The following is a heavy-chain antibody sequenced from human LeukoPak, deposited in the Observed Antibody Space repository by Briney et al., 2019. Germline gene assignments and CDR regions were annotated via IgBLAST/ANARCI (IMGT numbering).Heavy chain of an antibody. V-gene: IGHV4-34*01. J-gene: IGHJ4*02. CDR1: GGSFSGYY. CDR2: INHSGST. Sequence: SETLSLTCAVYGGSFSGYYWSWIRQPPGKGLGWIGEINHSGSTNYSPSLKSRVTISVDTSKNQFSLKLSSVTAADTAVYYCERPIEGYSSSWFFDYWGQGTLVTVSS. CDR3: ERPIEGYSSSWFFDY. D-gene: IGHD6-13*01.